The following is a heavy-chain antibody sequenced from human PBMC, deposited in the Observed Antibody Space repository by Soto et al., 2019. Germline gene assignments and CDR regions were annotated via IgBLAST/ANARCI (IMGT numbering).Heavy chain of an antibody. CDR3: ARVRYRISPLVFDY. D-gene: IGHD4-4*01. J-gene: IGHJ4*02. V-gene: IGHV4-34*01. CDR2: INHSGST. CDR1: GGSFSGYY. Sequence: QVQLQQRGAGLLKPSETLSLTCAVYGGSFSGYYWSWIRQPPGKGLEWIGEINHSGSTNYNPSLKSRVTISVDTSKNQFSLKLSSVTAADTAVYYCARVRYRISPLVFDYWGQGTLVTVSS.